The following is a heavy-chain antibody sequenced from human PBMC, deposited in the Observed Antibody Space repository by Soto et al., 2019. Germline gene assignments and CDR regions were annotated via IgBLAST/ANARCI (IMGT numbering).Heavy chain of an antibody. CDR3: ANESSPPSCGGWSCYLGGWGY. CDR2: TSYDGRNK. J-gene: IGHJ4*02. V-gene: IGHV3-30*18. Sequence: QVQLVESGGDVVQPGGSLRLSCAGSGFTFTNYGMHWVRQAPGKGLEWVALTSYDGRNKYYADSVKGRFTISRDNSTNPLYLQMTGLGAEDTAVYYCANESSPPSCGGWSCYLGGWGYWGQGTLVTVSS. D-gene: IGHD2-15*01. CDR1: GFTFTNYG.